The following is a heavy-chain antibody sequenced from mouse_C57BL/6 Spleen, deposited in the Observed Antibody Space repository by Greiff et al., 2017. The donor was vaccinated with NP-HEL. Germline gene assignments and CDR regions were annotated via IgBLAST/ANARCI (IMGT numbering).Heavy chain of an antibody. Sequence: QVQLQQSGAELVRPGASVKLSCKASGYTFTDYYINWVKQRPGQGLEWIARIYPGSGNTYYNEKFKGKATLTAEKSSSTAYMQLSSLTSEDSAVYFCAREDTTGFDYWGQGTTLTVSS. J-gene: IGHJ2*01. D-gene: IGHD2-12*01. CDR3: AREDTTGFDY. CDR1: GYTFTDYY. CDR2: IYPGSGNT. V-gene: IGHV1-76*01.